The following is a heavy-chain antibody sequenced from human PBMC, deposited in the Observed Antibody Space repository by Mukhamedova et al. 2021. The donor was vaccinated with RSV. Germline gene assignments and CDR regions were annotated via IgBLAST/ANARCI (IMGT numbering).Heavy chain of an antibody. D-gene: IGHD2/OR15-2a*01. CDR3: AKDFFYYFDY. V-gene: IGHV3-23*01. CDR2: SGSSGI. Sequence: SGSSGINAEYMGKGRITISRDNSKNTLYLQMNSLRAEDTAVYYCAKDFFYYFDYWGQGTLVTVFS. J-gene: IGHJ4*02.